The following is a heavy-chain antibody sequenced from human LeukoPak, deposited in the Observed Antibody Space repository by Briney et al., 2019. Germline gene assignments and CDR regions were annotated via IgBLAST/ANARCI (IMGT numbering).Heavy chain of an antibody. V-gene: IGHV3-53*01. CDR2: IYSGGST. CDR1: GFTVSSNY. J-gene: IGHJ4*02. CDR3: ARGGGYSGYDNFDY. D-gene: IGHD5-12*01. Sequence: GGSLRLSCAASGFTVSSNYMSWVRQAPGKGLQWVSVIYSGGSTYYADSVKGRFTISRDNSKHTLYLQMNSLRAEDTAVYYCARGGGYSGYDNFDYWGQGTLVTVSS.